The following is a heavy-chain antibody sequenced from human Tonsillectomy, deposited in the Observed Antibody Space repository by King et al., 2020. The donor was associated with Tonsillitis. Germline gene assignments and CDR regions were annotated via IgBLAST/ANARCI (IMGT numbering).Heavy chain of an antibody. D-gene: IGHD6-19*01. CDR2: ILPTFGAP. Sequence: QLVQSGAEVKKPGSSVKVSCKTSGGAFSTSTINWVRQAPGQGLEWIGGILPTFGAPNYAHRFQGRITITADESTSTAYMELSSLRSVDTAMYYCARDTYTSAWSFDHWGQGTLIAVSS. J-gene: IGHJ4*02. V-gene: IGHV1-69*12. CDR1: GGAFSTST. CDR3: ARDTYTSAWSFDH.